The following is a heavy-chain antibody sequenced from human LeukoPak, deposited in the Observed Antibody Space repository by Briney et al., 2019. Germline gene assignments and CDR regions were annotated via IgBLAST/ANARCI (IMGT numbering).Heavy chain of an antibody. CDR2: IGGRGGST. J-gene: IGHJ4*02. Sequence: GGSLRLSCTASGFTFSSYAMNWVRQAPGKGLEWVSAIGGRGGSTYSADSVEGRFTISRDNSKNTLYLQMNSLRAEDTAVYYCTKDGTDYSSFDYWGQGTLVTVSS. D-gene: IGHD4-11*01. CDR3: TKDGTDYSSFDY. CDR1: GFTFSSYA. V-gene: IGHV3-23*01.